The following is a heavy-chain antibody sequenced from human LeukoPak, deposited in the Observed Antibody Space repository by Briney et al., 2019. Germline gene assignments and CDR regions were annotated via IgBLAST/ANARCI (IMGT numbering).Heavy chain of an antibody. Sequence: GGSLRLSCVASGFTFSSYGMHWVRQAPGKGLEWVAVIWYDGSNKYYADSVKGRFTISRDNSKNTLYLQMNSLRAEDTAVYYCAGSIAVAGTIDYWGQGTLVTVSS. CDR3: AGSIAVAGTIDY. J-gene: IGHJ4*02. D-gene: IGHD6-19*01. CDR1: GFTFSSYG. V-gene: IGHV3-33*01. CDR2: IWYDGSNK.